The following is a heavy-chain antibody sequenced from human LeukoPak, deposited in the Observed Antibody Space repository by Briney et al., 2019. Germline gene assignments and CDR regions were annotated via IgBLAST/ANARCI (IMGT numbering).Heavy chain of an antibody. J-gene: IGHJ4*02. CDR2: IYYSGST. CDR3: ARAWGSGWYPGAFDY. D-gene: IGHD6-19*01. Sequence: GSLRLSCAASGFIFSNYAINWVRQAPGKGLEWIGYIYYSGSTNYNPSLKSRVTISVDTSKNQFSLKLSSVTAADTAVYYCARAWGSGWYPGAFDYWGQGTLVTVSS. CDR1: GFIFSNYA. V-gene: IGHV4-59*01.